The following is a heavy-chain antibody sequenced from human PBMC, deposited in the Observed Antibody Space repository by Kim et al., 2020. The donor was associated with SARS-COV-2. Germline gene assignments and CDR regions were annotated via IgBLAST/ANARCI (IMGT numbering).Heavy chain of an antibody. CDR3: ARGKSNSPRNFDF. V-gene: IGHV1-46*02. Sequence: ASVKVSCKASGYIFNIYFIHWVRQAAGQGLEWMGMINPSGDTTSYAPKFRDRVTMTRDTSTSTVYMELSSLISDDTAVYFCARGKSNSPRNFDFWGQGTLVTVSS. J-gene: IGHJ4*02. CDR1: GYIFNIYF. D-gene: IGHD2-21*01. CDR2: INPSGDTT.